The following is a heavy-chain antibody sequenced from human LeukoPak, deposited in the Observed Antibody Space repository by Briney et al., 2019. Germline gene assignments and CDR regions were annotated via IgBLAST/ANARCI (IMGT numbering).Heavy chain of an antibody. V-gene: IGHV3-23*01. CDR2: ISNDGGGT. J-gene: IGHJ5*02. Sequence: GGSLRLSCTASRFIFNNFGLMWVRQAPGKGLEWVSAISNDGGGTTYADFVKGRFTISRDNSKNTLFLQMNSLRAEDTALYYCAKGSSGYFADLWGQGTLVTVSS. D-gene: IGHD3-22*01. CDR3: AKGSSGYFADL. CDR1: RFIFNNFG.